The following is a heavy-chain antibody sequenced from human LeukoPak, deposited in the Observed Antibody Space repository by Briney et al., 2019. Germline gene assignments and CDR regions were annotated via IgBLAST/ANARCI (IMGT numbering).Heavy chain of an antibody. CDR3: ARGVGKIAARPFDY. Sequence: SETLSLTCTVSGGSISSYYWSWIRQPPGKGLEWIGYIYYSGSTNYNPSLKRRVTISVDTSKNQFSLKLSSVTAADTAVYYCARGVGKIAARPFDYWGQGTLVTVSS. CDR2: IYYSGST. V-gene: IGHV4-59*01. J-gene: IGHJ4*02. D-gene: IGHD6-6*01. CDR1: GGSISSYY.